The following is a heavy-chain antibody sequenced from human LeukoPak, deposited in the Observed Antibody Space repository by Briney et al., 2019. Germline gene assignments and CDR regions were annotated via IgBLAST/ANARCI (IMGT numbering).Heavy chain of an antibody. CDR1: GYTFTSYD. CDR3: ARGDLVATNTNYYYYYMDV. D-gene: IGHD5-12*01. J-gene: IGHJ6*03. CDR2: MNPNSGNT. Sequence: GASVKVSCKASGYTFTSYDINWVRQATGQGLEWMGWMNPNSGNTGYAQKFQGRVTITRNTSISTAYMELSSLRSEDTAVYYCARGDLVATNTNYYYYYMDVWGKGTTVTVSS. V-gene: IGHV1-8*03.